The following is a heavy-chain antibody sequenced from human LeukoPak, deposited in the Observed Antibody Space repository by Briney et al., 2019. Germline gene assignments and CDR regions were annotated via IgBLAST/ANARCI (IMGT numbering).Heavy chain of an antibody. CDR2: ISAYNGNT. J-gene: IGHJ4*02. Sequence: GASVKVSCKASGYTFTSYGISWVRQAPGQGLEWMGWISAYNGNTNYAQKLQGRVTMTTDTSTSTAYMELRSLRSDDTAVYYCAMGHDSSGYYYPGSFDYWGQGTLVTVSS. D-gene: IGHD3-22*01. V-gene: IGHV1-18*01. CDR1: GYTFTSYG. CDR3: AMGHDSSGYYYPGSFDY.